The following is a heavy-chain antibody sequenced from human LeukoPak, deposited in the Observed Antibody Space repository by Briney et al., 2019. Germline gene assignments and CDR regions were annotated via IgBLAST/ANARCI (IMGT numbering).Heavy chain of an antibody. D-gene: IGHD2-2*01. CDR1: GGSFSGYY. CDR2: IDHSGGT. CDR3: ARGVHYCSSTTCYPSYMDV. Sequence: SETLSLTCAVYGGSFSGYYWSWIRQPPGKGLEWIGEIDHSGGTIYNPPLKSRVTISVGTSKNQFSLRLTSVTAADTAVYYCARGVHYCSSTTCYPSYMDVWGKGTTVTVSS. V-gene: IGHV4-34*01. J-gene: IGHJ6*03.